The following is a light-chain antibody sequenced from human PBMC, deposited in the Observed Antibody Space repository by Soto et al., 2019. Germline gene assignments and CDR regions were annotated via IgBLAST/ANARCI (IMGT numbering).Light chain of an antibody. CDR3: QQSFSTPRT. Sequence: DIQMTQSPSSQSASVGDRVTITCRASQSINSYLNWYQQKPGKAPKLLIYAASSLQSGVPSRFSGSGSETDFSPTFSSLQPDDFATYYCQQSFSTPRTFGQGTRVEI. V-gene: IGKV1-39*01. J-gene: IGKJ1*01. CDR2: AAS. CDR1: QSINSY.